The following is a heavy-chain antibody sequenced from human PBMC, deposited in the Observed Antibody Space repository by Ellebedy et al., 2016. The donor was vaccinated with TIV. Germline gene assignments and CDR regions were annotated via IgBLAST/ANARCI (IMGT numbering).Heavy chain of an antibody. CDR3: ASTSGSKIFDY. Sequence: SETLSLTXTVSGGSISSGGYYWSWIRQHPTKGLEWIGYIYYSGTTYYNPSLQSRVTISVDTSKNQFSLKLSSVTAADTAVYYCASTSGSKIFDYWGQGTLVTVSS. CDR1: GGSISSGGYY. J-gene: IGHJ4*02. V-gene: IGHV4-31*03. CDR2: IYYSGTT. D-gene: IGHD2-15*01.